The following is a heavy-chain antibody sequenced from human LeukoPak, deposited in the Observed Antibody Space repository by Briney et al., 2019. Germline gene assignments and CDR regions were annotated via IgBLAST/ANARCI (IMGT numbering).Heavy chain of an antibody. CDR1: GGSISSSSYY. J-gene: IGHJ4*02. V-gene: IGHV4-39*01. CDR3: ARGSSGYFLGDY. D-gene: IGHD3-22*01. CDR2: ICYSGST. Sequence: SETLSLTCTVSGGSISSSSYYWGWIRQPPGKGLEWIGSICYSGSTYYNPSLKSRVTISVDTSKNQFSLKLSSVTAADTAVYYCARGSSGYFLGDYWGQGTLVTVSS.